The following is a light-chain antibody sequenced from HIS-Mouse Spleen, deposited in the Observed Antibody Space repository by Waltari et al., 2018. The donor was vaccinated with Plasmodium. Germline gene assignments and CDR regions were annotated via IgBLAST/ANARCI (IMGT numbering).Light chain of an antibody. CDR3: QQSYSTPLVA. J-gene: IGKJ3*01. Sequence: DIKMTQSPSSLSASVEDRVTITCRASQSISSYLNWYQQKPVKAPKLMIYAASSLQSGVPSRFSGSGSGTDFTLTISSLQPEDFATYYCQQSYSTPLVAFGPGTKVDIK. CDR2: AAS. CDR1: QSISSY. V-gene: IGKV1-39*01.